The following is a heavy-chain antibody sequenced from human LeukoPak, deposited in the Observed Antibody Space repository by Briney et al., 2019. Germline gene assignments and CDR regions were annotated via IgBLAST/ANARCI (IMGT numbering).Heavy chain of an antibody. D-gene: IGHD3-16*01. CDR3: ARGVTGGVISYYYYMDV. CDR2: ISSSGSTI. Sequence: GGSLRLSCAASGFTFSSYEMKGFRQAPRKELQWVSYISSSGSTIYYADSLKGRVTISRDNTKNSLYLQMNSLRAEDTAVYFCARGVTGGVISYYYYMDVWGKGPRSPSP. V-gene: IGHV3-48*03. CDR1: GFTFSSYE. J-gene: IGHJ6*03.